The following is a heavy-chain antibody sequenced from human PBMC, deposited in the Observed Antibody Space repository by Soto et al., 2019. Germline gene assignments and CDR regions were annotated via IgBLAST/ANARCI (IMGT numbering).Heavy chain of an antibody. J-gene: IGHJ1*01. V-gene: IGHV4-31*03. CDR1: GGSITSGGYY. CDR3: VRGILS. CDR2: VRHSGST. Sequence: QVQLQESGPGLVKASQTLSLTCNVSGGSITSGGYYWTWIRQHSGKALEWIGNVRHSGSTFYNPSLKSRVSISVDTSKNQFSLKLSSVTAADTAVYFCVRGILSWGQGTLVTVSS.